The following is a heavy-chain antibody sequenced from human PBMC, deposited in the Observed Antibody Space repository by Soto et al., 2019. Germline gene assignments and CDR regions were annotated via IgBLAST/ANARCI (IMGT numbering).Heavy chain of an antibody. J-gene: IGHJ6*02. CDR3: AKGVAVATYYYYYVMDV. CDR1: GFTFSSYA. Sequence: GGSLRLSCAASGFTFSSYAMGWVRQAPGKGLEWVSSISGSGGSTYYADSVKGRFTISRDNSKNTLYVQMNSLRVEDTAVYYCAKGVAVATYYYYYVMDVWGQGTTVTVS. V-gene: IGHV3-23*01. D-gene: IGHD6-19*01. CDR2: ISGSGGST.